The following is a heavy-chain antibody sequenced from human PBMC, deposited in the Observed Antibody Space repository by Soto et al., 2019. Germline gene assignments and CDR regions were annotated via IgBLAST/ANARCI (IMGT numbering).Heavy chain of an antibody. CDR2: IYYSGST. V-gene: IGHV4-39*01. D-gene: IGHD3-9*01. CDR3: ARQPRILTGYSGHFAY. CDR1: GGSISSSSYY. Sequence: SQTLSLTWTVAGGSISSSSYYWGWIRQPPGKGLEWIGSIYYSGSTYYNPSLKSRVTISVDTSKNQFSLKLSSVTAADTAVYYCARQPRILTGYSGHFAYWGQGTPVTVSS. J-gene: IGHJ4*02.